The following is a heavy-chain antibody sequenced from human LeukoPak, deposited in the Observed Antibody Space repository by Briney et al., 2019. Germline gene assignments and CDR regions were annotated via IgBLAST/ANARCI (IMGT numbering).Heavy chain of an antibody. CDR2: IIPIFGTA. CDR1: GGTFSSYA. CDR3: ARDWVYYDSSGYLAAFDI. J-gene: IGHJ3*02. D-gene: IGHD3-22*01. V-gene: IGHV1-69*13. Sequence: SVKVSCKASGGTFSSYAISWVRQAPGQGLEWMGGIIPIFGTANYAQKFQGRVTITADESTSTAYMELSSLRSEDTAVYYCARDWVYYDSSGYLAAFDIWGQGTMVTVSS.